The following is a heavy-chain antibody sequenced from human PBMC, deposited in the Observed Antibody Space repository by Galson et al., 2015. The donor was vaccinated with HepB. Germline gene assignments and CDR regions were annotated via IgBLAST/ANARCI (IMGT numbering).Heavy chain of an antibody. CDR1: GYTLTELS. J-gene: IGHJ6*02. Sequence: SVKVSCKVSGYTLTELSMHWVRQAPGKGLEWMGGFDPEDGETIYAQKFQGRVTMTEDTSTDTAYMELSSLRSEDTAVYYCATRGGVTREASGGNSYYYYGMDVWGQGTTVTVSS. CDR3: ATRGGVTREASGGNSYYYYGMDV. CDR2: FDPEDGET. V-gene: IGHV1-24*01. D-gene: IGHD4-23*01.